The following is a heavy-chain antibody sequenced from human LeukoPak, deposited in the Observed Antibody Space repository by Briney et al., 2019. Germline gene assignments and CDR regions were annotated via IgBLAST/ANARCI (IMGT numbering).Heavy chain of an antibody. CDR2: INHSGST. V-gene: IGHV4-34*01. Sequence: PSETLSLTCAVYGGSFSGYYWSWIRQPPGKGLEWIGEINHSGSTNYNPSLKSRVTISVDTSKNQFSLELSSVTAADTAVYYCARPTWIQRSGGSRYFDYWGQGTLVTVSS. CDR1: GGSFSGYY. J-gene: IGHJ4*02. D-gene: IGHD5-18*01. CDR3: ARPTWIQRSGGSRYFDY.